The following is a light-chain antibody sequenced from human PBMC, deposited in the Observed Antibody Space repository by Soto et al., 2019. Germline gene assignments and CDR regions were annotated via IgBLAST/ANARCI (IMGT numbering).Light chain of an antibody. V-gene: IGKV1-39*01. CDR1: QSISNY. J-gene: IGKJ1*01. CDR3: QQSYSIPET. CDR2: DAS. Sequence: DIQMIQSPSSLSASVGDRVAITCRASQSISNYLNWYQQKPGRAPKLLIYDASTLQSGVPSRFSGSGSGTDFTLTISSLQPEDFATYYCQQSYSIPETFGPGTKVEI.